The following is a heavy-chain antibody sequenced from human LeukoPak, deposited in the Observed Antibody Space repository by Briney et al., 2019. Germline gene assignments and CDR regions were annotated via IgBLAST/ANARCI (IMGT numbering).Heavy chain of an antibody. D-gene: IGHD4-17*01. CDR1: GGSISSGGYY. CDR2: IYYSGST. Sequence: SQTPSLTCTVSGGSISSGGYYWSWMRQHPGKGLEWIGYIYYSGSTNYNPSLKSRVTISVDTSKNQFSLKLNSVTAADTAVYYCARSPYYGDSGGYYFDYWGQGTLVTVSS. CDR3: ARSPYYGDSGGYYFDY. V-gene: IGHV4-31*03. J-gene: IGHJ4*02.